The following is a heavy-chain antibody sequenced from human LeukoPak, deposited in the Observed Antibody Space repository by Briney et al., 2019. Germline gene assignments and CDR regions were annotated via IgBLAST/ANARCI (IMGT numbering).Heavy chain of an antibody. CDR2: ISGSGGST. CDR1: GFTFSSYA. D-gene: IGHD2-2*01. J-gene: IGHJ5*02. Sequence: PGGSLRLSCEASGFTFSSYAMSWVRQAPGKGLEWVSVISGSGGSTYYADSVKGRFTISRDNSKNTLYLQMGSLRAEDMAVYYCARGYCSSTSCSFDPWGQGTLVTVSS. V-gene: IGHV3-23*01. CDR3: ARGYCSSTSCSFDP.